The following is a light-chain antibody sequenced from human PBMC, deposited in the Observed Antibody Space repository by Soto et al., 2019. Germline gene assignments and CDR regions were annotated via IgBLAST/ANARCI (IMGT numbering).Light chain of an antibody. J-gene: IGKJ1*01. Sequence: EIVWTQSPGTLSVSPGERATLSCRASQSVRSYLVWYKQKPGQAPRLLIYGTSSRATGIPDRFRGSGSGTEFTLTISRLEPEDFEVYFCQQYGSSPRTFGQGTKVDIK. CDR3: QQYGSSPRT. CDR1: QSVRSY. V-gene: IGKV3-20*01. CDR2: GTS.